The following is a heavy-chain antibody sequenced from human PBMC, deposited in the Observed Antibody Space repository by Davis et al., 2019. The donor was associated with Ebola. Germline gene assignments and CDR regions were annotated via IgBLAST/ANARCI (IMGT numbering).Heavy chain of an antibody. D-gene: IGHD6-19*01. J-gene: IGHJ4*02. Sequence: SQTLSLPCAVYGGSFSGYYWSWIRQPPGKGLEWIGEINHSGSTNYNPSLKSRVTIPVDTSRKQFSLNMTSVAAADTAIYYCTLGAGWLTDYWGQGALVTVSS. CDR1: GGSFSGYY. V-gene: IGHV4-34*03. CDR3: TLGAGWLTDY. CDR2: INHSGST.